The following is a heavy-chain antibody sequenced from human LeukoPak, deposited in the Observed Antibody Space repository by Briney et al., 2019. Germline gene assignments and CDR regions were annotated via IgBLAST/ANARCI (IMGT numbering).Heavy chain of an antibody. Sequence: SVKVSCKASGGTFSSYAISWVRQAPGQGLERMGGIIPIFGTANYAQKFQGRVTITADESTSTAYMELSSLRSEDTAVYYCARAAITMIVPSWAFDIWGQGTMVTVSP. V-gene: IGHV1-69*01. J-gene: IGHJ3*02. CDR3: ARAAITMIVPSWAFDI. D-gene: IGHD3-22*01. CDR1: GGTFSSYA. CDR2: IIPIFGTA.